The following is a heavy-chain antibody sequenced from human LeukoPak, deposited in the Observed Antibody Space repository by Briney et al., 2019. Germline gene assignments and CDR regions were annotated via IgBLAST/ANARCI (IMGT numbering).Heavy chain of an antibody. CDR2: ISVSSSFI. D-gene: IGHD4-23*01. Sequence: GGSLRLSCAASGFTFSSNSMNWVRQAPGKGLEWVSSISVSSSFIYYADSVKGRFTISRDNAKNSLYLHMNSMRAADTALYNTAREDFGGMDVWGKGPTVSVSS. J-gene: IGHJ6*03. V-gene: IGHV3-21*01. CDR1: GFTFSSNS. CDR3: AREDFGGMDV.